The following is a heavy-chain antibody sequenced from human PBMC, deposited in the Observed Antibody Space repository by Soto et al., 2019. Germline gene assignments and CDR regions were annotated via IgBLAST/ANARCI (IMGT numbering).Heavy chain of an antibody. CDR2: IYHSGST. J-gene: IGHJ4*02. Sequence: SETLCLTCAVSGGSISSCGYSWSWIRQPPGKGLEWIGYIYHSGSTYYNPSLKSRFTISRDNSKNTLYLLMNSLRSEDTAIYYCARDLEAWVTRYQFDYWGQGTLVTVSS. CDR1: GGSISSCGYS. D-gene: IGHD2-2*01. V-gene: IGHV4-30-2*01. CDR3: ARDLEAWVTRYQFDY.